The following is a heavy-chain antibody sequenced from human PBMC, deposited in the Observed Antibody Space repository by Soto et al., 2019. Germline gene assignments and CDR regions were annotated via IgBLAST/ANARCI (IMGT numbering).Heavy chain of an antibody. D-gene: IGHD3-9*01. V-gene: IGHV3-74*01. CDR2: ISSDGSNT. Sequence: PGGSLRLSCVASGFTFTHYWMHWVRQAPGKGLVWVSYISSDGSNTNYADSVKGRFTISRDNSKNTLYLQMNSVRTEDTAVYYCARSTYDILTGTYTLLDYWGQGTLVTVSS. CDR3: ARSTYDILTGTYTLLDY. CDR1: GFTFTHYW. J-gene: IGHJ4*02.